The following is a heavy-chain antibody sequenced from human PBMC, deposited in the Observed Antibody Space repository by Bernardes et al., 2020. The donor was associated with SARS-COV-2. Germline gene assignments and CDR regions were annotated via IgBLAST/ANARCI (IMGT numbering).Heavy chain of an antibody. CDR1: GFSFSVYG. D-gene: IGHD1-20*01. Sequence: GGSLRLSCAASGFSFSVYGMHWVRQAPGKGLEWVAAIIYDGSDQFYLDSVKGRFTVSRDNSNNMLYLQMNSLRLEDTAMYYCVKDPGGITGPTSLFNWFDPWGQGTLVTVSS. V-gene: IGHV3-30*02. J-gene: IGHJ5*02. CDR2: IIYDGSDQ. CDR3: VKDPGGITGPTSLFNWFDP.